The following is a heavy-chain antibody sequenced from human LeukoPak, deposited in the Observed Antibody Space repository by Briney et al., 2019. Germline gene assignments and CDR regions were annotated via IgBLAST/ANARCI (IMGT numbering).Heavy chain of an antibody. V-gene: IGHV1-69*04. Sequence: SVKVSCKASGGTFSSYTISWVRQAPGQGLEWMGRIIPILGIANYAQKFQGRVTITADKSTSTAYMELSSLRSEDTAVYYCARDNGCSGGNCYFYYFDYWGQGTLVTVSS. CDR1: GGTFSSYT. CDR2: IIPILGIA. CDR3: ARDNGCSGGNCYFYYFDY. D-gene: IGHD2-15*01. J-gene: IGHJ4*02.